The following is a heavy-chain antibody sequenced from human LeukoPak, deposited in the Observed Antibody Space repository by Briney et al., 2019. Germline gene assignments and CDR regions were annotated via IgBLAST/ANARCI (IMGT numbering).Heavy chain of an antibody. CDR2: IYYSGST. CDR3: ARTTVTTYPLYYYYYSMDV. D-gene: IGHD4-17*01. Sequence: PSETLSLTCTVSGGSIRSYYWTWIRQPPGKGLEWIGYIYYSGSTYYNPSLKSRVTISVDTSKNQFSLKLSSVTAADTAVYYCARTTVTTYPLYYYYYSMDVWGKGTTVTISS. CDR1: GGSIRSYY. V-gene: IGHV4-59*04. J-gene: IGHJ6*03.